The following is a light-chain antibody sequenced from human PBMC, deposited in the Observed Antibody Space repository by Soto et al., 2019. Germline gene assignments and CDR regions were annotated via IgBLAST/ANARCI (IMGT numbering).Light chain of an antibody. Sequence: DIVLTQSPGTLSLSPGERATISCRASQSVRSRYLAWYQQKAGQAPRLLIYDASRRATGIPDRFSRSGSGTDFTLTISRLEPEDFAVYYWQQYGSSVTFGGGTKVESK. CDR3: QQYGSSVT. J-gene: IGKJ4*01. V-gene: IGKV3-20*01. CDR1: QSVRSRY. CDR2: DAS.